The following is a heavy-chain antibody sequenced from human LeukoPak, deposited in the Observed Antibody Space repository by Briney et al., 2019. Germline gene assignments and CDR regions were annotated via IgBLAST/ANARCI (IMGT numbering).Heavy chain of an antibody. V-gene: IGHV1-18*01. CDR2: ISAYNGNT. CDR1: GYTFTSYG. CDR3: ARVANGIAARPPDY. Sequence: ASVKVSCKASGYTFTSYGISWVRQAPGQGLEWMGWISAYNGNTNYAQKLQGRVTMTTDTSTSTACMELRSLRSDDTAVYYCARVANGIAARPPDYWGQGTLVTVSS. J-gene: IGHJ4*02. D-gene: IGHD6-6*01.